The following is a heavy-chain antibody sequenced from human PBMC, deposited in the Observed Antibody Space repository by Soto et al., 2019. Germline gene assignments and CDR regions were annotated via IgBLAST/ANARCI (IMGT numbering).Heavy chain of an antibody. CDR1: GYTFTGYY. Sequence: ASVKVSCKASGYTFTGYYMHWVRQAPGQGLEWMGWINPNSGGTNYAQKFQGWVTMTRDTSISTAYMELSRLRSDDTAVYYCARVGDSSRYYYFQNWGQGTLVTVSS. D-gene: IGHD3-22*01. CDR2: INPNSGGT. CDR3: ARVGDSSRYYYFQN. V-gene: IGHV1-2*04. J-gene: IGHJ1*01.